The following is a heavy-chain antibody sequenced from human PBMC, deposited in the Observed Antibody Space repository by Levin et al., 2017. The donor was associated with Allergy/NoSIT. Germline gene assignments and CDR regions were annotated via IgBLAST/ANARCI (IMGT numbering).Heavy chain of an antibody. V-gene: IGHV4-61*03. D-gene: IGHD5/OR15-5a*01. CDR1: GGSVSSGTYY. CDR3: ARNRIIVSGGNDYYYGMDV. Sequence: ASETLSLTCTVSGGSVSSGTYYWSWIRQPPGKGLEWIGYINYRGGTKYNPSLNSRITISVDTSRKGFSLKLTSVTAADTAVYYCARNRIIVSGGNDYYYGMDVWGQGTTVTVSS. CDR2: INYRGGT. J-gene: IGHJ6*02.